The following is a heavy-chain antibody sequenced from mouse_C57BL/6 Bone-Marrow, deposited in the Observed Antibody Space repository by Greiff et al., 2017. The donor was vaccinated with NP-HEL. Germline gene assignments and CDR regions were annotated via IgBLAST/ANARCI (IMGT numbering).Heavy chain of an antibody. CDR3: ARSRDGSPYWYFAV. CDR1: GFSLTSYG. J-gene: IGHJ1*03. CDR2: IWSGGST. D-gene: IGHD1-1*01. Sequence: VQLVESGPGLVQPSQSLSITCTVSGFSLTSYGVHWVRQSPGKGLEWLGVIWSGGSTDYNAAFISRLSISKDNSKSQVYFKMNSLQADDTAIYYCARSRDGSPYWYFAVWGTGTTVTVSA. V-gene: IGHV2-2*01.